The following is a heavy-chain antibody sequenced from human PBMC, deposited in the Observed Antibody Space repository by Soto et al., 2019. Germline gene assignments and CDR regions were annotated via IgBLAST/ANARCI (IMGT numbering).Heavy chain of an antibody. Sequence: ESGGGLVKPGGSLRLSCAASGFTFSSYYMNWVRQAPGEGLEWVSSISSSSIYIYYADSVKGRFTISRDNAKNSLYLQMNSLRAEDTAVYYCARDHSGSYYGWLDPWGQGTLVTVSS. CDR3: ARDHSGSYYGWLDP. D-gene: IGHD1-26*01. CDR2: ISSSSIYI. V-gene: IGHV3-21*01. CDR1: GFTFSSYY. J-gene: IGHJ5*02.